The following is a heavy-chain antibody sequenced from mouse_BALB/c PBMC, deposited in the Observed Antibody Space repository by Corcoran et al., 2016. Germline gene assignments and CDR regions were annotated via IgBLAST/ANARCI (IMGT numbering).Heavy chain of an antibody. J-gene: IGHJ4*01. V-gene: IGHV1S136*01. Sequence: EVQLQQSGPELVKPGASVKMSCKASGYTFTSYVMHWVKQKPGQGLERIGYINPYNDGTKYNEKFKGKATLTSDKSSSTAYMELSSLTSEDSAVYYCASGVVRYYYAMDYWGQGTSVTVSS. CDR1: GYTFTSYV. CDR2: INPYNDGT. CDR3: ASGVVRYYYAMDY.